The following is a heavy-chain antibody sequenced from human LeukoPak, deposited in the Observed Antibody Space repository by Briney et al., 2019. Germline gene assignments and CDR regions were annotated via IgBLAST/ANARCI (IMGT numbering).Heavy chain of an antibody. CDR2: IKSKPDGGTT. Sequence: GGSLRLSCAASGFTFSNAWMNWVRQAPGKGLEWVGCIKSKPDGGTTDYAAPVKGRFTISRDDSKNTVYLQINSLKTEDTAVYYCATGSWNYRSLDYWGQGTLVTVSS. V-gene: IGHV3-15*07. D-gene: IGHD1-7*01. J-gene: IGHJ4*02. CDR3: ATGSWNYRSLDY. CDR1: GFTFSNAW.